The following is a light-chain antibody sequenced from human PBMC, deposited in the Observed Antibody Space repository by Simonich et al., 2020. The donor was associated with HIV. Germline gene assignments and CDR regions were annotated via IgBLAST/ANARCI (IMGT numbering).Light chain of an antibody. CDR1: SGINVATYR. CDR3: LIWHSSAWV. V-gene: IGLV5-45*01. Sequence: QAVLTQPASLSASPGASASLTCTLRSGINVATYRIYWYQQKPGSPPQYLLRFNSDSDTRRGSGGPGRFSGSKYASANAGILLISGLQAEDEADYYCLIWHSSAWVFGGGTKLTVL. CDR2: FNSDSDT. J-gene: IGLJ3*02.